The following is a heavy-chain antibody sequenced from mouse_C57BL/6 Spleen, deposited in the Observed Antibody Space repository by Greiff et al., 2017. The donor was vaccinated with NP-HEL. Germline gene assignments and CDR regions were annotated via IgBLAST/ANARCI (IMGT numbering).Heavy chain of an antibody. CDR3: ARTNHCYGSSRWYFDV. V-gene: IGHV1-9*01. Sequence: QVQLQQSGAELMKPGASVKLSCKATGYTFTGYWIEWVKQRPGHGLEWIGEILPGSGSTNYNEKFKGKATFTADTSSNTAYMQLSSLTTEDSAIYYCARTNHCYGSSRWYFDVWGTGTTVTVSS. CDR1: GYTFTGYW. D-gene: IGHD1-1*01. CDR2: ILPGSGST. J-gene: IGHJ1*03.